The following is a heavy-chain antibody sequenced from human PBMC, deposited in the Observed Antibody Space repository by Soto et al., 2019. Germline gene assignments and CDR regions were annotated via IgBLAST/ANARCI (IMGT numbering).Heavy chain of an antibody. CDR3: ARVQPYDYGANSGWLDT. CDR1: GGSISPGGYY. J-gene: IGHJ5*02. CDR2: TFYSGAT. Sequence: QVLLQESGPGLVNPSQTLSLTCTVSGGSISPGGYYWSWLRQHPGQGLELIGYTFYSGATYSEPSLKSRTIISVDTSKNQFSLTLSSLPAADTAVYYCARVQPYDYGANSGWLDTWVQVTLVTVSS. D-gene: IGHD4-17*01. V-gene: IGHV4-31*03.